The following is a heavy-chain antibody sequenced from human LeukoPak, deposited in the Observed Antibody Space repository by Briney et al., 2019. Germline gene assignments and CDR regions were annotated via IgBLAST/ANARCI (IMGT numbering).Heavy chain of an antibody. D-gene: IGHD6-19*01. CDR3: ARVIAVAGVDY. J-gene: IGHJ4*02. CDR1: GYTFTNYA. Sequence: ASVKVSCKASGYTFTNYAISWVRQAPGQGLEWMGWISVYKGNTNYAQKLQGRVTMTTDTSTDTAYMELRSLRSDDTAVYYCARVIAVAGVDYWGQGTLVTVSS. V-gene: IGHV1-18*01. CDR2: ISVYKGNT.